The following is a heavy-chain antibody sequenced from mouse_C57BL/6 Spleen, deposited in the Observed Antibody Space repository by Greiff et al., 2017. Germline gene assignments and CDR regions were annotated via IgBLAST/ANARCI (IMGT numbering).Heavy chain of an antibody. CDR2: IDPNSGGT. CDR3: ARRYGSSRYAMDY. Sequence: VQLQQPGPELVKPGASVKLSCKASGYTFTSYWMHWVKQRPGRGLEWIGRIDPNSGGTKYNEKFKSKATLTVDKSSSTAYMQLSSLTSEDSAVYYCARRYGSSRYAMDYWGQGTSVTVSS. V-gene: IGHV1-72*01. J-gene: IGHJ4*01. D-gene: IGHD1-1*01. CDR1: GYTFTSYW.